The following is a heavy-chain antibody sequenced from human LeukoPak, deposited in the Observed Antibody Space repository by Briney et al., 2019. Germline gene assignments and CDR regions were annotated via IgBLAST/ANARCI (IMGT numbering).Heavy chain of an antibody. CDR2: ISSGGTP. J-gene: IGHJ4*02. Sequence: PGGSLRLSCAASGFTVSINYMSWVRQAPGKGLEWVSVISSGGTPYYADSVKGRFTISRDSSENTLYLQMHSLRAEDTAVYYCARGGAGYAFDYWGQGTLVTVSS. CDR1: GFTVSINY. V-gene: IGHV3-66*02. CDR3: ARGGAGYAFDY. D-gene: IGHD5-12*01.